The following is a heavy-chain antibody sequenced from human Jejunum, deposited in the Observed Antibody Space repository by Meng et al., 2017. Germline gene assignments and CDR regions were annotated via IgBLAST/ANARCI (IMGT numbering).Heavy chain of an antibody. J-gene: IGHJ4*02. D-gene: IGHD1-1*01. CDR3: ARVRLDSVVDY. V-gene: IGHV4-38-2*02. Sequence: SETLSLTCSVSGYSISSSYYWGWIRQPPGKGLEWIGSIYHSGNTYHSPSLKSRAIISVDTSENRFSLDLSSVTAADTAMYYCARVRLDSVVDYWGQGTLVTVSS. CDR1: GYSISSSYY. CDR2: IYHSGNT.